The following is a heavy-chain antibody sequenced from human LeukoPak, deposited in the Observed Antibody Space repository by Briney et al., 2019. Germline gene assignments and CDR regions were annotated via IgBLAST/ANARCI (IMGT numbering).Heavy chain of an antibody. J-gene: IGHJ6*03. CDR1: GFTFSTYW. V-gene: IGHV3-7*01. CDR3: ARDRVTEWYYYYYYMDV. CDR2: VNQGGSET. D-gene: IGHD3-3*01. Sequence: PGGSLRLSCAASGFTFSTYWMTWVRQAPGKGLEWVANVNQGGSETFYVDSVKGRFTISRDNAKNSLYLQMNSLRAEDTAVYYCARDRVTEWYYYYYYMDVWGRGTTVTVSS.